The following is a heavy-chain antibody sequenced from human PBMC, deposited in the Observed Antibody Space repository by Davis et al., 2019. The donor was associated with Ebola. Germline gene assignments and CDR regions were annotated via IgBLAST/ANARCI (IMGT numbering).Heavy chain of an antibody. CDR1: GYTFINYG. D-gene: IGHD1-26*01. J-gene: IGHJ4*02. CDR2: IRTYDGNT. CDR3: ARGEGAPDY. Sequence: ASVKVSCKASGYTFINYGITWVRQAPGQGLEWLGWIRTYDGNTNYAQKLQDRVTMTTDTSTTKVFMELTNLRSDDTAVYWCARGEGAPDYWGQGTLVTVSS. V-gene: IGHV1-18*04.